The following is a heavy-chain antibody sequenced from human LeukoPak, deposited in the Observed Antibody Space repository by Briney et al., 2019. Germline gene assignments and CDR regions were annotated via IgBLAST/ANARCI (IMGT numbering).Heavy chain of an antibody. D-gene: IGHD3-22*01. CDR2: IKSKSDGGAT. Sequence: GGSLRLSCAASGFTFSNACMNWVRQAPGKGLEWVGRIKSKSDGGATDYAAPVRSRFTISRDDSKNTLFLQMNSLKTEDTAVYYCTTDRGLYDSSGYYYFATDIWGQGTMVTVSS. V-gene: IGHV3-15*01. CDR1: GFTFSNAC. CDR3: TTDRGLYDSSGYYYFATDI. J-gene: IGHJ3*02.